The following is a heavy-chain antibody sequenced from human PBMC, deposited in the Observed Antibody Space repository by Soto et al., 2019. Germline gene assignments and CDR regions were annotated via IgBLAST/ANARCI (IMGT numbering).Heavy chain of an antibody. CDR3: IVMTGTTGGGYYYGMDV. V-gene: IGHV1-3*01. Sequence: QVQLVQSGAEVKKPGASVKVSCKASGYTFTSYAMHWVRQAPGQRLEWMGWINAGNGNTKYSQKFQGRVTITRDTSASTAYMELSSLRSEDTAVYYCIVMTGTTGGGYYYGMDVWGQGTTVTVSS. J-gene: IGHJ6*02. CDR1: GYTFTSYA. CDR2: INAGNGNT. D-gene: IGHD1-7*01.